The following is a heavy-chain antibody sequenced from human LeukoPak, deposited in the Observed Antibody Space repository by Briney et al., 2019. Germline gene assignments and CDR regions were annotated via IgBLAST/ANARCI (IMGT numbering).Heavy chain of an antibody. CDR3: ARNFGSGSPNYYTYYGLDV. CDR2: ISHSGST. V-gene: IGHV4-59*01. Sequence: SETLSLTGTVSGGSISSYYWSWIRQPPGKGLEWIGYISHSGSTNYNPSLKSRVTISVDTSKNQFSPTLSSVTAADTAVYYCARNFGSGSPNYYTYYGLDVWGQGTTVTVSS. J-gene: IGHJ6*02. CDR1: GGSISSYY. D-gene: IGHD3-10*01.